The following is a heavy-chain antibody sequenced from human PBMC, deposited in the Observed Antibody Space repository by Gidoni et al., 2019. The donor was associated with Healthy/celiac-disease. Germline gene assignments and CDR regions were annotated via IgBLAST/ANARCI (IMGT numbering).Heavy chain of an antibody. D-gene: IGHD5-12*01. Sequence: QVQLVESGGGVVQPGRSLRPSCAASGFTFSSYGMHWVRQAPGKGPGWVAVIAYDGSNEYYADSVKGRFTISRDNSKNTLYLQMNSLRAEDTAVYYCAKDRGSGYESYYYYGMDVWGQGTTVTVSS. V-gene: IGHV3-30*18. CDR3: AKDRGSGYESYYYYGMDV. CDR2: IAYDGSNE. CDR1: GFTFSSYG. J-gene: IGHJ6*02.